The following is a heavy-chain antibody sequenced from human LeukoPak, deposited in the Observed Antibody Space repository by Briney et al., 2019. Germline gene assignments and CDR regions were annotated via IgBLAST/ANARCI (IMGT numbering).Heavy chain of an antibody. Sequence: ASVKVSCKASGYTFTSYGISWVRQAPGQGLEWMGWISAYNGNTNYAQKLQGRVTRTTDTSTSTAYMELRSLRSDDTAVYYCAGEGDDYGSGSNYGYYFDYWGQGTLVTVSS. CDR3: AGEGDDYGSGSNYGYYFDY. J-gene: IGHJ4*02. CDR1: GYTFTSYG. D-gene: IGHD3-10*01. V-gene: IGHV1-18*01. CDR2: ISAYNGNT.